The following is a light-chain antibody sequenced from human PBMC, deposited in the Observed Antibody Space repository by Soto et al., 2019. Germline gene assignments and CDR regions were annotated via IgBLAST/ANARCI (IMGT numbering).Light chain of an antibody. CDR1: QSVSSN. J-gene: IGKJ5*01. CDR3: QQYDNWPIT. Sequence: EIVMTQSPATLSVSPGERATLSCRASQSVSSNLAWYQQKPGQAPRLLIYGASTRATAIPPRFSGGGSGTEFTLTISSLQSEDFAVYYCQQYDNWPITFGQGTRLEIK. V-gene: IGKV3-15*01. CDR2: GAS.